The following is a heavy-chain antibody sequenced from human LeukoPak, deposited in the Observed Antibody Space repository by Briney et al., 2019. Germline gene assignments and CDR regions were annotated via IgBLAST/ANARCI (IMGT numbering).Heavy chain of an antibody. Sequence: ASVKVSCKVSGYTLTELSMHWVRQAPGQGLEWMGWINPNSGGTNYAQKFQGRVTMTRDTSISTAYMEPSRLRSDDTAVYYCARPEMGLQSDAFDIWGQGTMVTVSS. CDR2: INPNSGGT. CDR1: GYTLTELS. CDR3: ARPEMGLQSDAFDI. J-gene: IGHJ3*02. V-gene: IGHV1-2*02. D-gene: IGHD5-24*01.